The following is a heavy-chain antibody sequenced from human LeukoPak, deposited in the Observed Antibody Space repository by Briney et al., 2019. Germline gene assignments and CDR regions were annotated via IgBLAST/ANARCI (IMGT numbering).Heavy chain of an antibody. CDR1: GFTFSDYY. V-gene: IGHV3-11*04. Sequence: GGSLRLSCAASGFTFSDYYMSWIRQAPEKGLEWVSYISGSDGSTSYGDSVKGRFTVSRDNARNSLYLQMNSLRVEDTAVYYCARDPYSGTYGNTYYYYMDVWGKGTTVTISS. CDR2: ISGSDGST. D-gene: IGHD1-26*01. J-gene: IGHJ6*03. CDR3: ARDPYSGTYGNTYYYYMDV.